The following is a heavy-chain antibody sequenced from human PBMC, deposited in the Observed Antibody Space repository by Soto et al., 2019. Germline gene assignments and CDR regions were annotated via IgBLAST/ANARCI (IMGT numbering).Heavy chain of an antibody. CDR1: GESFTDYY. D-gene: IGHD6-6*01. J-gene: IGHJ4*02. CDR2: IHHRGRT. V-gene: IGHV4-34*02. CDR3: ARRQYLRSSDLDN. Sequence: QVQLQQWGAGLLKPSETLSLTCAVYGESFTDYYWAWIRQSPGKGLEWIGEIHHRGRTKYSPSLMRRVTMSVDTSKLHFSLTLTSVTAADTGVYYCARRQYLRSSDLDNWGPGTQVTVSS.